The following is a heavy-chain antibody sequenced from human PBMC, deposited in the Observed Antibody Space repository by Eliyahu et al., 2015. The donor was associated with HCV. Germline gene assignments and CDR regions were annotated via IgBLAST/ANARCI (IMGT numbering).Heavy chain of an antibody. Sequence: EVQLLESGGGLVQPGGSLRLSCXASGFTFSNXAMSWVRQAPGKGLEWVXXISDDGDRTFYADSVKGRFTISRDNSKNTQYLQMHSLRAEDTAVYYCANPTVISPPPTYYAMDVWGLGTTVTVSS. CDR3: ANPTVISPPPTYYAMDV. J-gene: IGHJ6*02. CDR1: GFTFSNXA. V-gene: IGHV3-23*01. D-gene: IGHD4-17*01. CDR2: ISDDGDRT.